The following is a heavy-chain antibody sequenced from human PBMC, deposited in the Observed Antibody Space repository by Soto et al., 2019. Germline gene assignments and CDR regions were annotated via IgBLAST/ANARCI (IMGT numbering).Heavy chain of an antibody. J-gene: IGHJ2*01. CDR1: GFTFSSYA. CDR3: ARDPPADYGDYSWYFDL. V-gene: IGHV3-30-3*01. Sequence: QVQLVESGGGVVQPGRSLRLSCAASGFTFSSYAMHWVRQAPGKGLEWVAVISYDGSNKYYADSVKGRFTISRDNSKNTLYLQMNSLRAEDTAVYYCARDPPADYGDYSWYFDLWGRGTLVTVSS. CDR2: ISYDGSNK. D-gene: IGHD4-17*01.